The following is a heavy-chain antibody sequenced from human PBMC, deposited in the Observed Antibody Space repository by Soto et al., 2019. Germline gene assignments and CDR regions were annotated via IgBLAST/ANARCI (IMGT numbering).Heavy chain of an antibody. D-gene: IGHD3-9*01. CDR2: IYYSGST. CDR1: GDSISSSY. J-gene: IGHJ3*02. V-gene: IGHV4-59*01. CDR3: AGLYPYYDNFTGSQIFAFDI. Sequence: QVQLQGSGPGLVKPSETLSLTCTVSGDSISSSYWSWIRQPPGKGLEWIGYIYYSGSTNYNPSLKGSVTLFIDTARKPFPPKLASVTVADTAVYLCAGLYPYYDNFTGSQIFAFDIWGQRKMVTVSS.